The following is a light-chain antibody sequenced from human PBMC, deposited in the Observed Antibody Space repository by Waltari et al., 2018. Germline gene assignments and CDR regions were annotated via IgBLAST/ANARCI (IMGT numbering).Light chain of an antibody. Sequence: EIVMTQSPATLSVSPGERVTLSCRASPDFSNNLAWYQKQPGQAPRLLMYVAFNRATVIPARFSGSGSGKGLTLTINSMQAEDIAVYYCQPYNNWPLTFGGGTKVEIK. CDR3: QPYNNWPLT. J-gene: IGKJ4*01. CDR2: VAF. CDR1: PDFSNN. V-gene: IGKV3-15*01.